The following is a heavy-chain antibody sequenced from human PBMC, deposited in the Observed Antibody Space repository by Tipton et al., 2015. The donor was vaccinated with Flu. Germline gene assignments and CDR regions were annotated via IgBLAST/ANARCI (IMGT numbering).Heavy chain of an antibody. V-gene: IGHV4-61*02. CDR2: IYTSGST. D-gene: IGHD2-8*01. J-gene: IGHJ3*01. Sequence: TLSLTCTVSGGSISSGSYYWSWILQPAGKGLEWIGRIYTSGSTNYNPSLKSRVTISVDTSKNQFSLKLSSVTAADTAVYYCARDVRRCTNGVCYPQWGQGTMVTVSS. CDR1: GGSISSGSYY. CDR3: ARDVRRCTNGVCYPQ.